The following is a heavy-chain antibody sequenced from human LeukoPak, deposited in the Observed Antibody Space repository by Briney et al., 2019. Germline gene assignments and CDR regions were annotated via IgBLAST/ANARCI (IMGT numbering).Heavy chain of an antibody. V-gene: IGHV3-7*04. D-gene: IGHD2-15*01. CDR3: ARDRGGRSGLDD. J-gene: IGHJ4*02. CDR2: IKEDGGEI. Sequence: GGSLRLSCAASGITFSRSWMSWVRQAPGKGLEWVAFIKEDGGEIYYVDSVKGRFTISRDNAENSLYLQMNSLRAEDTAVYYCARDRGGRSGLDDWGQGTLVTVSS. CDR1: GITFSRSW.